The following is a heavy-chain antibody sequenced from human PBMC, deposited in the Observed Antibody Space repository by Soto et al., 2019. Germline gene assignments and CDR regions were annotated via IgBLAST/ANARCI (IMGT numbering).Heavy chain of an antibody. J-gene: IGHJ4*02. CDR2: ISGSGGST. Sequence: GGSLRLSCAASGFTFSSYAMSWVRQAPGKGLEWVSAISGSGGSTYYADSVKGRFTISRDNSKNTLYLQMNSLRAEDTAVYYCAKDVLGYCSGGSCYEQLFDYWGQGTLVTVSS. CDR1: GFTFSSYA. V-gene: IGHV3-23*01. CDR3: AKDVLGYCSGGSCYEQLFDY. D-gene: IGHD2-15*01.